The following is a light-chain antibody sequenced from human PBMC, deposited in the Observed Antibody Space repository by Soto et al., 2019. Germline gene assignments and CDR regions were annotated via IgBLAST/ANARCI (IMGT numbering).Light chain of an antibody. CDR3: QQYGSSTT. CDR1: QSVSSSY. CDR2: GAS. V-gene: IGKV3-20*01. J-gene: IGKJ5*01. Sequence: EIVLTQSPGTLSLSKGERATLSCRASQSVSSSYLAWYQQKPGQAPRLPIYGASSRATGIPDRFSGSGSGTDFTLTISRLEPEDFAVYYCQQYGSSTTFGQGTRLEIK.